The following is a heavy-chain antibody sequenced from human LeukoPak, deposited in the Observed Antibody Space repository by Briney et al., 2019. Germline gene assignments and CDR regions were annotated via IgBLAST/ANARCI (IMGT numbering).Heavy chain of an antibody. Sequence: SETLSLICALYCGYFSDYHWTWIGQPPGKGLEGIGEINHSGVTDYNPSLRSRLTISVDTSKKQFSLHLSSVTAADTGVYYCARVSDSMISFGGGISFFDYWGQGSLVTVSA. CDR1: CGYFSDYH. V-gene: IGHV4-34*01. CDR3: ARVSDSMISFGGGISFFDY. D-gene: IGHD3-16*02. CDR2: INHSGVT. J-gene: IGHJ4*02.